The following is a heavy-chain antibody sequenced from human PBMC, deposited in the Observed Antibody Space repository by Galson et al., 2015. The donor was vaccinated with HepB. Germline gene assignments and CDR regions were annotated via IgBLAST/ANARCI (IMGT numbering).Heavy chain of an antibody. CDR1: GYTFTSYA. Sequence: SVKVSCKASGYTFTSYAMHWVRQAPGQRLEWMGWINAGNGNTKYSQKFQGRVTITRDTSASTAYMELSSLRSEDTAVYYCASVIVVVVAATFYYYYYMDVWGKGTTVTVSS. CDR2: INAGNGNT. CDR3: ASVIVVVVAATFYYYYYMDV. V-gene: IGHV1-3*01. J-gene: IGHJ6*03. D-gene: IGHD2-15*01.